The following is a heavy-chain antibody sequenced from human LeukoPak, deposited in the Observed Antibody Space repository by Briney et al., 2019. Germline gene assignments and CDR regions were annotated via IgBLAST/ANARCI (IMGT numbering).Heavy chain of an antibody. CDR2: IYYSGST. V-gene: IGHV4-59*08. D-gene: IGHD2-21*02. CDR3: ARHTTVVVTGIDPRGWFDP. Sequence: PSETLSLTCTVSGGSISSYYWSWLRQPPGKGLEWIGYIYYSGSTNYNPSLKSRVTISVDTSKNQFSLKLSSVTAADTAVYYCARHTTVVVTGIDPRGWFDPWGQGTLVTVSS. CDR1: GGSISSYY. J-gene: IGHJ5*02.